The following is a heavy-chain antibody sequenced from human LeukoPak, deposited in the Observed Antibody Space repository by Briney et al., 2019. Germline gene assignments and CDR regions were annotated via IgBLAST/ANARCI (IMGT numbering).Heavy chain of an antibody. CDR3: ARDYGDYAGFDY. CDR1: GFTFSSYA. Sequence: PGGSLRLSCAASGFTFSSYAMHWVRQAPGKGLEWVAVISYDGSNKYYADSVKGRFTISRDNSKNTLYLQMNSLRAEDTAVYYCARDYGDYAGFDYWGQGTLVTVSS. D-gene: IGHD4-17*01. CDR2: ISYDGSNK. V-gene: IGHV3-30-3*01. J-gene: IGHJ4*02.